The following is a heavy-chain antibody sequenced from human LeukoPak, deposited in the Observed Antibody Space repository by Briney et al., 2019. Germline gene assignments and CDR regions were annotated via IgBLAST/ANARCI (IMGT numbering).Heavy chain of an antibody. V-gene: IGHV4-61*05. CDR2: IYYSGST. Sequence: SETLSLTCTVSGGSISSSSYYWGWIRQPPGKGLEWIGYIYYSGSTNYNPSLKSRVTISVDTSKNQFSLKLSSVTAADTAVYYCARSLLYSSSWYYYYYMDVWGKGTTVTVSS. CDR1: GGSISSSSYY. J-gene: IGHJ6*03. D-gene: IGHD6-13*01. CDR3: ARSLLYSSSWYYYYYMDV.